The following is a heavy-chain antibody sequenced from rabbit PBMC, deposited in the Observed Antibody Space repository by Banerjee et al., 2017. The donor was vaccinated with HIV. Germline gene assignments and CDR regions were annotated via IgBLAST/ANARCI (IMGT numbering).Heavy chain of an antibody. CDR3: ARDLAGVIGWNFNL. Sequence: QSLEESGGDLVKPGASLTLTCTASGFSFSSGYFMCWVRQAPGKGLEWIGCIDAGSTGWTYAASWAKGRFTISKTSSTTVTLQMTSLTAADTATYFCARDLAGVIGWNFNLWGPGTL. D-gene: IGHD4-1*01. V-gene: IGHV1S40*01. CDR2: IDAGSTGWT. CDR1: GFSFSSGYF. J-gene: IGHJ4*01.